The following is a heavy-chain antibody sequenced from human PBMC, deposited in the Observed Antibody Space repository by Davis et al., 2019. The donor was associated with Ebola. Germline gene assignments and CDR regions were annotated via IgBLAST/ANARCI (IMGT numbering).Heavy chain of an antibody. CDR3: ATRSGWYTGLYYYYGMDV. CDR1: GFTFSSYA. D-gene: IGHD6-19*01. Sequence: GESLKISCAASGFTFSSYARHWVRQAPGKGLEWVAVISYDGSNKYYADAVKGRSTISRDKSKTTQYLQMNSLRAEDTAVYYCATRSGWYTGLYYYYGMDVWGQGTTVTVSS. J-gene: IGHJ6*02. V-gene: IGHV3-30-3*01. CDR2: ISYDGSNK.